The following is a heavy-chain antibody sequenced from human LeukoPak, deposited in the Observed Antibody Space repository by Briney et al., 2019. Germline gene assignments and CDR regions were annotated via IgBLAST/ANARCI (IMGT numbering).Heavy chain of an antibody. V-gene: IGHV3-30-3*01. D-gene: IGHD3-22*01. J-gene: IGHJ4*02. CDR3: ARERRYYDSSGYFDY. Sequence: PGGSLRLSCAASGFTFSSYAMHWVRQAPGKGLEGVAVISYDGSNKYYADSVKGRFTISRDNSKNTLYLQMNSLRAEDTAVYYCARERRYYDSSGYFDYWGQGSLVTVSS. CDR1: GFTFSSYA. CDR2: ISYDGSNK.